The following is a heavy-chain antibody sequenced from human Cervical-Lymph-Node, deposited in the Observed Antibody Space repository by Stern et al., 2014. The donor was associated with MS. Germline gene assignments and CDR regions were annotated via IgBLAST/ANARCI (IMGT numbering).Heavy chain of an antibody. Sequence: EVQLVESGGGLVKPGGSLRLSCAASGFTFSSYPINWVRQAPGKGLERVSSIGSSSDYIYYADSVKGRFTVSRDNAQNSLYLQMNSLGAEDTAVYYCVSTTIYYYGAGGYSADYGMDVWGQGTTVTVSS. CDR1: GFTFSSYP. J-gene: IGHJ6*02. CDR2: IGSSSDYI. CDR3: VSTTIYYYGAGGYSADYGMDV. V-gene: IGHV3-21*02. D-gene: IGHD3-10*01.